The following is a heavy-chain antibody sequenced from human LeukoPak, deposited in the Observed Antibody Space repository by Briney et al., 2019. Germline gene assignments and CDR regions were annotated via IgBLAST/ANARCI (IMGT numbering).Heavy chain of an antibody. J-gene: IGHJ6*03. V-gene: IGHV3-74*01. CDR3: ARAGYSGYLYYYYYMDV. D-gene: IGHD5-12*01. Sequence: GGSLRLSCAASGFTFSSYWMHWVRQGPGKELTWVSHINSDGTTTNYADSVKGRFTISRDNSKNTLYLQMNSLRAEDTAVYYCARAGYSGYLYYYYYMDVWGKGTTVTVSS. CDR1: GFTFSSYW. CDR2: INSDGTTT.